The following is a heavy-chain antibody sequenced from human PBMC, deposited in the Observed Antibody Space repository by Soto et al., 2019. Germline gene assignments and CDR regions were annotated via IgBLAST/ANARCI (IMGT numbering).Heavy chain of an antibody. CDR3: ASDHRLYSNFRVCAY. Sequence: PGGSLRLSCAASGFTVSSYSMNWVRQAPGKGLEWVSSISSSSSYIYYAASVKGRFTLSRDNAKNSLYPQMNSLRAEDTAVYYCASDHRLYSNFRVCAYWAQGTLVPVSS. D-gene: IGHD4-4*01. CDR2: ISSSSSYI. V-gene: IGHV3-21*01. CDR1: GFTVSSYS. J-gene: IGHJ4*02.